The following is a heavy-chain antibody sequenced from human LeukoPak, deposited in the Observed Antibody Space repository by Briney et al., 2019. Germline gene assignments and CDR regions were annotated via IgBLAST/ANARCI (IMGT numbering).Heavy chain of an antibody. Sequence: RASVKVSCKASGYAFTSYYMHWVRQAPGQGLEWMGIINPSGGSTSYAQKFQGRVTMTRDTSTSTVYMELSSLRSEDTAVYYCARDVDIVVVPAAIPAGDGNWFDPWGQGTLVTVSS. CDR3: ARDVDIVVVPAAIPAGDGNWFDP. V-gene: IGHV1-46*01. D-gene: IGHD2-2*02. CDR2: INPSGGST. CDR1: GYAFTSYY. J-gene: IGHJ5*02.